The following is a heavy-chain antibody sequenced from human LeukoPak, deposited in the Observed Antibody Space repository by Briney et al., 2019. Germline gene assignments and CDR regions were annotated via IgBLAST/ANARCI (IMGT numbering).Heavy chain of an antibody. CDR2: IYYSGST. J-gene: IGHJ5*02. Sequence: SETLSLTCTVSGGSISSSSYYWSWIRQPPGKGLEWIGSIYYSGSTYYNPSLKSRVTISVDTSKNQFSLKLSSVTAADTAVYYCARQVDILTGPNWFDPWGRGTLVTVSS. V-gene: IGHV4-39*01. D-gene: IGHD3-9*01. CDR1: GGSISSSSYY. CDR3: ARQVDILTGPNWFDP.